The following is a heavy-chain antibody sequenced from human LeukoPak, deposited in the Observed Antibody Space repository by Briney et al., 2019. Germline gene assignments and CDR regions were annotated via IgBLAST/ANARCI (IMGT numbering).Heavy chain of an antibody. Sequence: ASVKVSCKASGYTFTSYGISWVRQAPGQGLERMGWISAYNGNTNYAQKLQGRVTVTTDTSTSTAYMELRSLRSDDTAVYYCARDDHSWAQYYFDYWGQGTLVTVSS. CDR1: GYTFTSYG. CDR2: ISAYNGNT. J-gene: IGHJ4*02. D-gene: IGHD1-14*01. V-gene: IGHV1-18*04. CDR3: ARDDHSWAQYYFDY.